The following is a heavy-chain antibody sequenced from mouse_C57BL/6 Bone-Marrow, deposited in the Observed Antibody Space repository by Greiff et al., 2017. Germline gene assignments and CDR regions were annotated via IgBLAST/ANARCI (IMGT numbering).Heavy chain of an antibody. D-gene: IGHD1-1*01. CDR2: IDPSDSYT. V-gene: IGHV1-69*01. Sequence: VQLQQPGAELVMPGASVKLSCKASGYTFTSYWMHWVKQRPGQGLEWIGEIDPSDSYTNYNQKFKGKATLTVDKSSSPAYMQLSSLTSDDSAVCYCARGDYYGSSYRYFDVWGTGTTVTVSS. CDR1: GYTFTSYW. CDR3: ARGDYYGSSYRYFDV. J-gene: IGHJ1*03.